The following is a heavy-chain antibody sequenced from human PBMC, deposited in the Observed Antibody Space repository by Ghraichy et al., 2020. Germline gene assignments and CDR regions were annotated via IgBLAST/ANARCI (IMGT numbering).Heavy chain of an antibody. Sequence: GESLNISCSASGFNFSSNWMSWVRQAPGKGLELVANIRQDGSSKYYVDSARGRFTISRDNAKSSLYLQMNSLRADDTGVYYCARAADGYQWGRGTLVTVTS. J-gene: IGHJ4*02. CDR2: IRQDGSSK. CDR1: GFNFSSNW. V-gene: IGHV3-7*04. CDR3: ARAADGYQ. D-gene: IGHD5-24*01.